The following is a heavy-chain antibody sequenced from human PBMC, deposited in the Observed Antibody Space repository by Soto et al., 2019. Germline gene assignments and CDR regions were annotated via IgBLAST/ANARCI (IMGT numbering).Heavy chain of an antibody. Sequence: PGGSLRLSCAASGFTFSSYAMHWVRQAPGKGLEWVAVISYDGSNKYYADSVKGRFTISRDNSKNTLYLQMNSLRAEDTAVYYCARVMTSGRAFDIWGQGTMVTVSS. J-gene: IGHJ3*02. CDR3: ARVMTSGRAFDI. V-gene: IGHV3-30-3*01. CDR1: GFTFSSYA. D-gene: IGHD3-10*01. CDR2: ISYDGSNK.